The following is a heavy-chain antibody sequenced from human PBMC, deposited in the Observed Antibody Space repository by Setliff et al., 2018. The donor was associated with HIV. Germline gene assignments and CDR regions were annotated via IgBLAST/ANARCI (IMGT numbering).Heavy chain of an antibody. CDR3: ARDPGITAAGTEYFDS. V-gene: IGHV4-59*11. CDR1: GGSINDHY. Sequence: PSETLSLTCSLSGGSINDHYFSWIRQSPGKGLEWIGSINYSGRPKYNPSLNSRGTISLDTSKNELSLKLTSVTAADTAIYYCARDPGITAAGTEYFDSWGQGILVTVSS. J-gene: IGHJ4*02. D-gene: IGHD6-13*01. CDR2: INYSGRP.